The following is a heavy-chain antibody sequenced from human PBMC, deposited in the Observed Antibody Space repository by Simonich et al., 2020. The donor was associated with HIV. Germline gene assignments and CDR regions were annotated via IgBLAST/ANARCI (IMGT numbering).Heavy chain of an antibody. CDR1: GFTFSSYA. CDR3: ASGGSISSVWADDY. J-gene: IGHJ4*02. D-gene: IGHD3-16*01. Sequence: QVQLVESGGGVVQPGRSLRLSCAASGFTFSSYAMQWVRKAPGKGLERVAVISNDGSNKYYADSVKGRFTISRDTSKNTLYLQMNSLRAEDTAVYYCASGGSISSVWADDYWGQGTLVTVSS. V-gene: IGHV3-30*07. CDR2: ISNDGSNK.